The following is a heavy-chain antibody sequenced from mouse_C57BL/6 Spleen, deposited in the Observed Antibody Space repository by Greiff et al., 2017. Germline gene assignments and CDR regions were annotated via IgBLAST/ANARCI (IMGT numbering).Heavy chain of an antibody. CDR3: ASSGVVASPAMDY. J-gene: IGHJ4*01. Sequence: QVQLQQPGAELVKPGASVKLSCKASGYTFTSYWMHWVKQRPGQGLEWIGMIHPNSGSTNYNEKFKSKATLTVDKSSSTAYMQLSSLTSEDSAVYYCASSGVVASPAMDYWGQGTSVTVSS. CDR2: IHPNSGST. D-gene: IGHD1-1*01. CDR1: GYTFTSYW. V-gene: IGHV1-64*01.